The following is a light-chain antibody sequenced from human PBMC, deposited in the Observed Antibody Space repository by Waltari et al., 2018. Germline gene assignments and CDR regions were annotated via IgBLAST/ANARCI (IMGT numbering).Light chain of an antibody. J-gene: IGKJ4*01. Sequence: EIVLTQSPATLSLSPGERATLSCRASQSVGNYFAWYQQKAGQAPRLLIYDASNRATGIPARFSGSGSGTDFTLTISSLEPEDVAVYYCQQRSNWSPALTFGGGTRVEI. CDR2: DAS. CDR1: QSVGNY. CDR3: QQRSNWSPALT. V-gene: IGKV3-11*01.